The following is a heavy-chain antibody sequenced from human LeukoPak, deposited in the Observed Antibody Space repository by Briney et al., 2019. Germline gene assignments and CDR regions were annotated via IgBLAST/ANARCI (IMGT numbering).Heavy chain of an antibody. CDR2: FYYTGST. CDR3: ARRGSGWYYFDY. Sequence: SETLSLTCAVSGGSISSGSYSWSWIRQPPGKGLEWIGYFYYTGSTYYNPSLKSRVTISIDTSKNQFSLKLSSVTAADTAVYYCARRGSGWYYFDYWGQGTLVTVSS. V-gene: IGHV4-30-4*07. J-gene: IGHJ4*02. CDR1: GGSISSGSYS. D-gene: IGHD6-19*01.